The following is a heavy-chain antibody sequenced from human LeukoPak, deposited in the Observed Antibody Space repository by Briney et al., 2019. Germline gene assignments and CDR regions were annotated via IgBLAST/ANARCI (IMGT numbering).Heavy chain of an antibody. CDR1: GFVFSSYS. J-gene: IGHJ4*02. CDR2: ISNGNNYI. CDR3: ARDSNDILTGNQMVDY. V-gene: IGHV3-21*01. Sequence: GGSLRLSCEGSGFVFSSYSMNWVRQAPGKGLEWVSSISNGNNYIYYADSVKGRFTISRDNAKNSVYLQMNSLRVEDTAVYYCARDSNDILTGNQMVDYWGQGTLVTVSS. D-gene: IGHD3-9*01.